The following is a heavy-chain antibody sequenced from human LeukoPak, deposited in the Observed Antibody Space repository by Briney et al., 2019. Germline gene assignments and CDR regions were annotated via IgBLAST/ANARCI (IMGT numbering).Heavy chain of an antibody. CDR2: ISAYNGNT. Sequence: ASVKVSCKASGYTFTSYGISWVRQAPGQGLEWMGWISAYNGNTNYAQKLQGRVTMTTDTSTSTAYMELTRLRSDDTAVYYCARPLGSLKEYWWFDPWGQGTLVTVSS. CDR1: GYTFTSYG. J-gene: IGHJ5*02. D-gene: IGHD2/OR15-2a*01. CDR3: ARPLGSLKEYWWFDP. V-gene: IGHV1-18*01.